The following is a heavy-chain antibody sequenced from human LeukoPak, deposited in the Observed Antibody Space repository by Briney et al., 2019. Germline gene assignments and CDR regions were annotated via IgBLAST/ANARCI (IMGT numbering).Heavy chain of an antibody. D-gene: IGHD4-23*01. J-gene: IGHJ3*02. CDR1: GGSISISNYY. CDR3: ANSTPYRGGKHAFDI. V-gene: IGHV4-39*07. Sequence: PSETLSLTCTVSGGSISISNYYWGWIRQPPGKGLEWIGSMSYSGRTYYNPSLKTRVTVSLDTSKNQFSLKLSSVTAADTAVYYCANSTPYRGGKHAFDIWGQGTMVTVSS. CDR2: MSYSGRT.